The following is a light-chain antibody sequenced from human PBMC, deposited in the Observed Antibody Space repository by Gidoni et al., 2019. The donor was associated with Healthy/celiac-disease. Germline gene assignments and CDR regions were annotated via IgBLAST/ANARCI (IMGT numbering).Light chain of an antibody. CDR3: AAWDDSLNGWV. V-gene: IGLV1-44*01. Sequence: QSVLTQPPSASGTPGQRVTISCSGSSSNIGSNTVNWFQQLPGTAPKLLIYNNNQRPSGVPDRFSGPKSGTSASLAISGLQSEDEADYYCAAWDDSLNGWVFGGGTKLTVL. CDR1: SSNIGSNT. CDR2: NNN. J-gene: IGLJ3*02.